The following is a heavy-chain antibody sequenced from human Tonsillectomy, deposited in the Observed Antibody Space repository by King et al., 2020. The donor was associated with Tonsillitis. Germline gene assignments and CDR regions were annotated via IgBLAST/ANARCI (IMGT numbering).Heavy chain of an antibody. J-gene: IGHJ3*02. CDR1: GFTFSTYR. D-gene: IGHD3-22*01. Sequence: VQLVESGGDLVKPGGSLRLSCAASGFTFSTYRMNWVRQAPGKGLEWVSSISSTSSYIYYGDSLKGRITISRDNAKNSLFLQMNSLRAEDTAVNYCARYLSGDSSGYDAFDIWGQGTMVTVSS. V-gene: IGHV3-21*01. CDR3: ARYLSGDSSGYDAFDI. CDR2: ISSTSSYI.